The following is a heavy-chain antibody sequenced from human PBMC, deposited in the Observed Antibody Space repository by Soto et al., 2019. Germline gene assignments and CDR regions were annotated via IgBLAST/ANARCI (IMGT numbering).Heavy chain of an antibody. J-gene: IGHJ4*02. CDR3: ARGGHDFRSGTFDD. V-gene: IGHV4-4*07. D-gene: IGHD3-3*01. CDR2: IDNSGST. Sequence: PSETLSLTCTVSGGSISNYFCNWIRQPAGKGLEWIGRIDNSGSTNYNPSLKSRIIMSADTSRNQFSLKLNSVTAADTAVYYCARGGHDFRSGTFDDWGQGALVTVSS. CDR1: GGSISNYF.